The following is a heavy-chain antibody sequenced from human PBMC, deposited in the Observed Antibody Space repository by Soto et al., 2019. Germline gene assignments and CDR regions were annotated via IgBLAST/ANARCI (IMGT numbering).Heavy chain of an antibody. CDR1: GGSISSYY. CDR2: IYYSGST. D-gene: IGHD3-9*01. V-gene: IGHV4-59*08. Sequence: SETLSLTCTVSGGSISSYYWSWIRQPPGKGLEWIGYIYYSGSTNYNPSLKSRVTISVDTSKNQFSLKLSSVTAADTAVYYCARLLQPYDILTGYSHFDYWGQGTLVTVSS. J-gene: IGHJ4*02. CDR3: ARLLQPYDILTGYSHFDY.